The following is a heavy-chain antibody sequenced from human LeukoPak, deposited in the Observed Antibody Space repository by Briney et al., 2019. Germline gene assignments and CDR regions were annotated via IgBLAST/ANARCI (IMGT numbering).Heavy chain of an antibody. CDR3: ARVAAGIGFFQH. D-gene: IGHD6-13*01. V-gene: IGHV4-38-2*02. J-gene: IGHJ1*01. Sequence: SETLSLTRIVSGYSISSGYYWGWIRQPPGKGLEWIGNIHHSGSTYYNPSLKSRVTISVDTSKNQLSLKLSSVTAADTAVYYCARVAAGIGFFQHWGQGTLVTVSS. CDR1: GYSISSGYY. CDR2: IHHSGST.